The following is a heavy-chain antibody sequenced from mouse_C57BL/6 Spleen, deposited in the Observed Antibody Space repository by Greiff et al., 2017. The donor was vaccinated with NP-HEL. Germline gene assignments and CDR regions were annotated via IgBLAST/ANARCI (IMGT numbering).Heavy chain of an antibody. CDR1: GYTFTSYW. Sequence: QVQLQQPGAELVRPGSSVKLSCKASGYTFTSYWMHWVKQRPIQGLEWIGNIDPSDSETHYNQKFKDKATLTVDKSSSTAYMQLSSLTSEDSAVYYCARASYDYDKGYYAMDYWGQGTSVTVSS. V-gene: IGHV1-52*01. J-gene: IGHJ4*01. CDR3: ARASYDYDKGYYAMDY. CDR2: IDPSDSET. D-gene: IGHD2-4*01.